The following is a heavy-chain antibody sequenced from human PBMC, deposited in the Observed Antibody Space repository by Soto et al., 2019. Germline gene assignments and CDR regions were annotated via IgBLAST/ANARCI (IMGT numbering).Heavy chain of an antibody. J-gene: IGHJ4*02. CDR1: GFTFSSYW. D-gene: IGHD6-13*01. CDR2: VSGSGGST. Sequence: PGGSLRLSCAASGFTFSSYWMHWVRQAPGKGLEWVSAVSGSGGSTYYADSVKGRFTISRDNSKNTLYLQMNSLRAEDTAVYYCARRGPGTYFDYWGQGTLVTVSS. V-gene: IGHV3-23*01. CDR3: ARRGPGTYFDY.